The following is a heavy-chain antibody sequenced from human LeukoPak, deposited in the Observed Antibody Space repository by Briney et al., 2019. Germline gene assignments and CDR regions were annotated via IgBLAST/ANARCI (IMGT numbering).Heavy chain of an antibody. Sequence: SVTLSLTCAVYGGSFSGYYWSWIRQPPGKGLEWIGEINHSGSTNYNPSLKSRVTISVDTSKNQFSLKLSSVTAADTAVYYCATALAARLNYWGQGTLVTVSS. CDR1: GGSFSGYY. CDR2: INHSGST. D-gene: IGHD6-6*01. J-gene: IGHJ4*02. V-gene: IGHV4-34*01. CDR3: ATALAARLNY.